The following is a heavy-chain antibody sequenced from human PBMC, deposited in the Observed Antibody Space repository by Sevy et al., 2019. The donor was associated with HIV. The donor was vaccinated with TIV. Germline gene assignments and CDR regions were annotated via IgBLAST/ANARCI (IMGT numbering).Heavy chain of an antibody. CDR1: GYAFMSYG. Sequence: ASVKVSCKTSGYAFMSYGVTWVRQAPGQGLEWMGWIGVYNGNANSAQKFRDRVTMTTDTSTSTAHMELTNLGSDDTAVYYCARVPTYYYGSATYFDHWGQGTLVTVSS. CDR3: ARVPTYYYGSATYFDH. CDR2: IGVYNGNA. V-gene: IGHV1-18*01. D-gene: IGHD3-10*01. J-gene: IGHJ4*02.